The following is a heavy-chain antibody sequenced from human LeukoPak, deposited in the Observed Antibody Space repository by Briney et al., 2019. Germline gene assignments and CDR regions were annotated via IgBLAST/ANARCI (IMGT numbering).Heavy chain of an antibody. D-gene: IGHD4-4*01. CDR2: IHYSGST. Sequence: SETLSLTCTVSGGYSSSYCWSWIRQPPGRGLEWIGYIHYSGSTKYNPSLKSRVTILVDTSKNKFSLRLSSVTAADTAVYYCARSGGDRVEMPTIIDYWGQGILVTVSS. CDR1: GGYSSSYC. CDR3: ARSGGDRVEMPTIIDY. V-gene: IGHV4-59*01. J-gene: IGHJ4*02.